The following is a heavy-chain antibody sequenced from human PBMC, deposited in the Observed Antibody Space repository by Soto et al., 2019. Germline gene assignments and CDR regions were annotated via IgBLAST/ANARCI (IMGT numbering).Heavy chain of an antibody. V-gene: IGHV2-5*02. Sequence: QITLKESGPTLVKPTQTLTLTCTFSGFSLNTSAVGVGWIRQPPGKALEWLALIYWDDDKRYNPSLKRRLTITKDTSKNQVVLKMTRMDPVETGTYFCAHREGDDYVWGSYKDAFDSWGQGTMVTVSS. CDR2: IYWDDDK. J-gene: IGHJ3*02. D-gene: IGHD3-16*01. CDR1: GFSLNTSAVG. CDR3: AHREGDDYVWGSYKDAFDS.